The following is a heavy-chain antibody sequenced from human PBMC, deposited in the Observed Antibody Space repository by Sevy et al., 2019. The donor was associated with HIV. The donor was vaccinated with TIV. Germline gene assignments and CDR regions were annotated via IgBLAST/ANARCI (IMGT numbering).Heavy chain of an antibody. CDR1: GFTFSSYW. D-gene: IGHD2-2*01. CDR3: ARDDLRIVPAATNWFDP. V-gene: IGHV3-7*01. J-gene: IGHJ5*02. CDR2: IKQDGSEK. Sequence: GSLRLSCAASGFTFSSYWMSWVRQAPGKGLEWVANIKQDGSEKYYVDSVKGRFTISRDNAKNSLYLQMNSLRAEDTAVYYCARDDLRIVPAATNWFDPWGQGTLVTVSS.